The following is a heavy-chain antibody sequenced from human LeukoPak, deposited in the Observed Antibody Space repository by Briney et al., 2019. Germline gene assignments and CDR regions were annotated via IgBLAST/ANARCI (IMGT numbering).Heavy chain of an antibody. CDR3: AKAEVPGNYFDY. J-gene: IGHJ4*02. D-gene: IGHD3-10*01. V-gene: IGHV3-30*02. Sequence: SGGSLRLSCVASGFIFSTYGLHWVRQAPGKGLEWVAFIRYDGSDKYYADSVKGRFTISRGNSKNTLYLQMNSLRAEDTAVYYCAKAEVPGNYFDYWGQGTLVTVSS. CDR1: GFIFSTYG. CDR2: IRYDGSDK.